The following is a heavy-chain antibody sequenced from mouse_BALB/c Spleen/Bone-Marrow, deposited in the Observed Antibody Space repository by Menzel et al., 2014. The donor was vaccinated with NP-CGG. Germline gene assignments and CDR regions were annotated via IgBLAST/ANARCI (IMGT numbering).Heavy chain of an antibody. D-gene: IGHD4-1*01. CDR3: TRGRTWDFDY. CDR2: INPSNGGT. Sequence: QVQLKEAGAELVKPGASVKLSCKASGHTFTSYYMYWVKQRPGQGLEWIGEINPSNGGTNFNEKFKSRATLTVDKSSSTAYMQLSSLTSEDSAVYYCTRGRTWDFDYWGQGPTLTVSS. CDR1: GHTFTSYY. J-gene: IGHJ2*01. V-gene: IGHV1S81*02.